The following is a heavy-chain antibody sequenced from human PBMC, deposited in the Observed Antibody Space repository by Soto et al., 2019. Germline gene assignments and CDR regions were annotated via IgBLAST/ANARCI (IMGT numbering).Heavy chain of an antibody. D-gene: IGHD6-13*01. Sequence: SVKVSCKASGYTFTGYYMHWVRQAPGQGLEWMGWINPNSGGTNYAQKFQGWVTMTRDTSISTADMELSRLRSDDTAVYYCARGANSSSWPTNYYNYYGMDGWGQGTTVTVSS. CDR2: INPNSGGT. J-gene: IGHJ6*01. CDR1: GYTFTGYY. V-gene: IGHV1-2*04. CDR3: ARGANSSSWPTNYYNYYGMDG.